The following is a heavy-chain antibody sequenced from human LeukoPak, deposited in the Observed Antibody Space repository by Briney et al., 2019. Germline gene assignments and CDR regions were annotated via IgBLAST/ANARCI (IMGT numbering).Heavy chain of an antibody. J-gene: IGHJ4*02. Sequence: PGGSLRLSCAASGFTFSSYAMHWVRQAPGKGLEWVAVISYDGSNKYYADSVKGRFTISRDNSKNTLYLQMNSLRAEDTAVYYCAKQPYTKHSSGWFFPEYYFDYWGQGTLVTVSS. CDR3: AKQPYTKHSSGWFFPEYYFDY. D-gene: IGHD6-19*01. CDR1: GFTFSSYA. CDR2: ISYDGSNK. V-gene: IGHV3-30-3*02.